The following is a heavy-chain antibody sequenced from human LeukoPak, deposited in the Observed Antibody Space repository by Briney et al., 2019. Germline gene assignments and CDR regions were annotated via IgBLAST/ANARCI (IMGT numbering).Heavy chain of an antibody. V-gene: IGHV4-39*01. D-gene: IGHD7-27*01. CDR3: ARHHARPNWGSWDYYYYYMDV. Sequence: PSETLSLTCTVSGGSIISGSKYWSWIRQPPGKGLEWIGEISHSGSTNYNPSLKSRVTISVDTSKNQFSLKLSSVTAADTAVYYCARHHARPNWGSWDYYYYYMDVWGKGTTVTVSS. J-gene: IGHJ6*03. CDR2: ISHSGST. CDR1: GGSIISGSKY.